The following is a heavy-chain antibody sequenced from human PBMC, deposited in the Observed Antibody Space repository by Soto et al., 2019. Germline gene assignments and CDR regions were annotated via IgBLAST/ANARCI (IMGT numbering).Heavy chain of an antibody. J-gene: IGHJ4*02. D-gene: IGHD2-2*01. V-gene: IGHV3-23*01. Sequence: GGSLRLSCAASGFTFSSYAMSWVRQAPGKGLEWVSAISGSGGSTYYADSVKGRFTISRDNSKNTLYLQMNSLRAEDTAVYYCAKELSCSSTSCYGFWSGYSAPLDYWGQGTLVTVSS. CDR1: GFTFSSYA. CDR2: ISGSGGST. CDR3: AKELSCSSTSCYGFWSGYSAPLDY.